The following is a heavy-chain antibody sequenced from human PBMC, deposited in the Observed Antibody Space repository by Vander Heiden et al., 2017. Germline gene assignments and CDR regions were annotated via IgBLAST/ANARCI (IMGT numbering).Heavy chain of an antibody. J-gene: IGHJ5*02. CDR3: AREYSYGQDNWFDP. D-gene: IGHD5-18*01. V-gene: IGHV1-69*01. Sequence: QVQLVQSGAEVTTPGSSVKVSCKASGRTFSSYAISWVRQAPGQGLEWMGGIIPIFGTANYAQKCQGRVTITADESTSTAYMELSSLRSEDTAVYYCAREYSYGQDNWFDPWGQGSLVTVSS. CDR1: GRTFSSYA. CDR2: IIPIFGTA.